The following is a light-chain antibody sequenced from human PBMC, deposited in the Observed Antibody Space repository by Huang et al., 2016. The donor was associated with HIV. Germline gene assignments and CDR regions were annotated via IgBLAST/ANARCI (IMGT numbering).Light chain of an antibody. J-gene: IGKJ1*01. CDR3: QQSGGT. CDR1: QIISSY. Sequence: DIQMTQSPSSLSASVGDRVTITCRPSQIISSYLNWYKQKPGKAPKLLMYATSSLQSGVPSRFSGSGSGTDFTLTISSLQPEDFATYYCQQSGGTFGQGTKVEIK. CDR2: ATS. V-gene: IGKV1-39*01.